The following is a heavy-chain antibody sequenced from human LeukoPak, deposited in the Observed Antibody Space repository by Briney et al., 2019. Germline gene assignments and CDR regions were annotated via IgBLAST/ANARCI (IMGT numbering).Heavy chain of an antibody. J-gene: IGHJ5*02. V-gene: IGHV3-48*04. CDR1: GFTLSTYT. CDR2: ISSTSTTK. CDR3: ARDRSLVDGDYGVWFDA. D-gene: IGHD4-17*01. Sequence: GGSLRLSCTASGFTLSTYTMNWVRQAPGKGLEWVSYISSTSTTKYYADSVKGRFTISRDNSKNSLDLQMNRLTAEDTAVYYCARDRSLVDGDYGVWFDAWGQGSLVAVSS.